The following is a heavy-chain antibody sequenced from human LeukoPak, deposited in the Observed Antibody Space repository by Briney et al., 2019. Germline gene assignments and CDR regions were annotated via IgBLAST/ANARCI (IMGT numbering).Heavy chain of an antibody. CDR1: GYTFTSYG. CDR2: ISAYNGNT. Sequence: VASVKVSCKASGYTFTSYGISWVRQAPGQGLEWMGWISAYNGNTNYAQKLQGRVTMTPDTSTSTAYTELRSLRSDDTAVYYCARSRGIAAAGYSGWGQGTLVTVSS. CDR3: ARSRGIAAAGYSG. J-gene: IGHJ4*02. V-gene: IGHV1-18*01. D-gene: IGHD6-13*01.